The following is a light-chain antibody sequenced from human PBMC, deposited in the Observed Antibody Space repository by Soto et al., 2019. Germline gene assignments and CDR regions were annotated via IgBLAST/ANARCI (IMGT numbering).Light chain of an antibody. V-gene: IGKV3-20*01. CDR1: QSVRSNY. Sequence: EIVLTQSPGTLSLSSGERANLSCRASQSVRSNYLAWYQQKPGQAPRLLIYGASSRATGIPDRFGGSGSGTDFTLTISRLEPEDFAVYYCQQYASSPLTFGGGTKVEIK. CDR3: QQYASSPLT. CDR2: GAS. J-gene: IGKJ4*01.